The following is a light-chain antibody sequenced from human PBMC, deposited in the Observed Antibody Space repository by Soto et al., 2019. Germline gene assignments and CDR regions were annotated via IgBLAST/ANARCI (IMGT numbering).Light chain of an antibody. Sequence: EIVLTQSPGTLSLSPGERATLSCRASQSVNIRYLAWYQQKPGQAPRLLIHGASSRATGIPDRFSGSGSGTDFTLTISRLEPEDFAVYFCQQYGSSPPLTFGGGTKVDIK. J-gene: IGKJ4*01. V-gene: IGKV3-20*01. CDR1: QSVNIRY. CDR2: GAS. CDR3: QQYGSSPPLT.